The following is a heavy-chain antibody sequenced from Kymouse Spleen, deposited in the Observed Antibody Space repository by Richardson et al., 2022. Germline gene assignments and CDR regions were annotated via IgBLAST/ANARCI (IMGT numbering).Heavy chain of an antibody. CDR2: INAGNGNT. CDR1: GYTFTSYA. D-gene: IGHD6-19*01. V-gene: IGHV1-3*01. J-gene: IGHJ4*02. Sequence: QVQLVQSGAEVKKPGASVKVSCKASGYTFTSYAMHWVRQAPGQRLEWMGWINAGNGNTKYSQKFQGRVTITRDTSASTAYMELSSLRSEDTAVYYCARRVSSGWYYFDYWGQGTLVTVSS. CDR3: ARRVSSGWYYFDY.